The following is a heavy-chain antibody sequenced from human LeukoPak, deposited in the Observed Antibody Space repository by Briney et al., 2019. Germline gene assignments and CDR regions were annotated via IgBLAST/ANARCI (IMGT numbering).Heavy chain of an antibody. CDR3: AKDVWWSVS. CDR2: ISANGVDT. J-gene: IGHJ5*02. D-gene: IGHD2-8*02. Sequence: GGSLRLSCVASGFTFSNHAMTWVRQAPGKGLEWVSAISANGVDTFYAPSVKGRFTISRDNSKNTLYLQINSLRAEDTAIYYCAKDVWWSVSWGQGTLVAVSS. CDR1: GFTFSNHA. V-gene: IGHV3-23*01.